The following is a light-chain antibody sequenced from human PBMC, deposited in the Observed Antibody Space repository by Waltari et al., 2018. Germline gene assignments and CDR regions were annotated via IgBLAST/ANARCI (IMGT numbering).Light chain of an antibody. J-gene: IGLJ2*01. CDR1: VLPKQY. Sequence: SFELTQPPSVSVSPGQPATIPCSGDVLPKQYVYWYQQKPGQAPVPLIYKDTERPSGIPERFSGSTSGTGTTVTLTIGGVQAEDEADYYCQSIDVDALTFGGGTKLTVL. CDR2: KDT. CDR3: QSIDVDALT. V-gene: IGLV3-25*03.